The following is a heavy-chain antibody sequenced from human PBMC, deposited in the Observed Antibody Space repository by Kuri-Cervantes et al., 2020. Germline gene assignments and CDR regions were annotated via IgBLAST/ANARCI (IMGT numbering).Heavy chain of an antibody. D-gene: IGHD3-22*01. CDR3: AIYYDPFDY. V-gene: IGHV1-69*05. CDR1: GGTFRSYA. CDR2: IIPIFGTA. Sequence: SVKVSCKASGGTFRSYAISWVRQAPGQGLEWMGGIIPIFGTANYAQKFQDRVTITTDESTSTAYMELSSLRPEDTAVYYCAIYYDPFDYWGQGTLVTVSS. J-gene: IGHJ4*02.